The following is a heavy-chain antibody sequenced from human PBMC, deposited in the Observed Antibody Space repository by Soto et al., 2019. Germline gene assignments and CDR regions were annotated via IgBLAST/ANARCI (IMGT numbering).Heavy chain of an antibody. J-gene: IGHJ4*02. V-gene: IGHV1-69*01. CDR3: AKSAPMDAGDKYYYDF. Sequence: QVQLVQSGTEVKKTGSSVKVSCKASGGTFSTFGISWVRQAPGQGLEWMGGIIPFFGTARYSQKFEDRITITAVESTNTVYMDLRSLRPEDTAIYYCAKSAPMDAGDKYYYDFWGQGALVTVSS. CDR1: GGTFSTFG. D-gene: IGHD4-17*01. CDR2: IIPFFGTA.